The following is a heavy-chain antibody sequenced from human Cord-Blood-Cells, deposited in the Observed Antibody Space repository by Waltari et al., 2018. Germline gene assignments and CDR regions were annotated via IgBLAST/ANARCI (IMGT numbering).Heavy chain of an antibody. J-gene: IGHJ4*02. V-gene: IGHV1-58*01. Sequence: QLQLVQSGPEGKKPGSSVKVACKACGFTFTSPTVQWLGQARGQRLEWIGWIVVGIGNTNYAQKFQERVTITRDMSTSTAYMELSSLRSEDTAVYYCAAVQYCSGGSCYDYWGQATLVTVSS. CDR2: IVVGIGNT. D-gene: IGHD2-15*01. CDR1: GFTFTSPT. CDR3: AAVQYCSGGSCYDY.